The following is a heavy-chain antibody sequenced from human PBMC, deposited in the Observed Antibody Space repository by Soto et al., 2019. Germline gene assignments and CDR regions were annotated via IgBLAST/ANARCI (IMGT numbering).Heavy chain of an antibody. CDR1: AYTHTELT. J-gene: IGHJ6*02. CDR3: ATALFSRGSYYFRLQLQGSGMDV. Sequence: KPSSKDPAYTHTELTMHGVRPAPGKGREWMGGFDPEDGETIYAQKFQGRVTMTEDTSTDPAYMELSSLRSEATAVHYCATALFSRGSYYFRLQLQGSGMDVWAQRPTVTVPS. V-gene: IGHV1-24*01. CDR2: FDPEDGET. D-gene: IGHD1-26*01.